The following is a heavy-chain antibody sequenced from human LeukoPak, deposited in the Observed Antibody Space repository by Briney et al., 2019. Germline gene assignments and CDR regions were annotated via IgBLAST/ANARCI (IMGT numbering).Heavy chain of an antibody. CDR1: GFTFDDYA. Sequence: GGSLRLSCAASGFTFDDYAMHWVRQAPGKGLEWVSGISWNSGSIGYADSVKGRFTISRDNAKNSLYLQMNSLRAEDTALYYCAKDMGSGSYLRSAFDIRGQGTMVTVSS. V-gene: IGHV3-9*01. CDR3: AKDMGSGSYLRSAFDI. CDR2: ISWNSGSI. J-gene: IGHJ3*02. D-gene: IGHD1-26*01.